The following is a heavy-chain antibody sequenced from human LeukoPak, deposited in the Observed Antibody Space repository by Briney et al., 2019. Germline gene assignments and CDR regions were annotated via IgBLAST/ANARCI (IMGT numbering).Heavy chain of an antibody. V-gene: IGHV4-34*01. Sequence: SETLSLICAVYGGSFSGYYWSWIRQPPGKGLEWIGEINHSGSTNYNPSLKSRVTISVDTSKNQFSLKLSSVTAADTAVYYCARCEKYSGYDLWALYFDYWGQGTLVTVSS. CDR1: GGSFSGYY. CDR3: ARCEKYSGYDLWALYFDY. CDR2: INHSGST. D-gene: IGHD5-12*01. J-gene: IGHJ4*02.